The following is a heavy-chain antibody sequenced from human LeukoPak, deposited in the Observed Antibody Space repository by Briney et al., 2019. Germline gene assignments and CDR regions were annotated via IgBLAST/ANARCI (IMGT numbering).Heavy chain of an antibody. CDR1: GVSISSYY. V-gene: IGHV4-59*01. CDR2: MYNSGIT. Sequence: SETMSLTCTVSGVSISSYYWSWIRQPPGRGLEWIGYMYNSGITNYNPSLKSRVTISVDTSKNQFSLRLRSVTAADTAVYYCARDSSAIADNWFDPWGQGTLVTVSS. J-gene: IGHJ5*02. CDR3: ARDSSAIADNWFDP. D-gene: IGHD2-2*02.